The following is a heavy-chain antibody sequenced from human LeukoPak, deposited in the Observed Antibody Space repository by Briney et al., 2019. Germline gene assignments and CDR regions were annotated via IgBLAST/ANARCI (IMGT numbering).Heavy chain of an antibody. V-gene: IGHV1-46*01. Sequence: ASVKVSCKASGYTFTSYYMHWVRQAPGQGLEWMGIINPSGGSTSYAQKFQGRVTMTRDTSTRTVYMELSSLRSDDTAVYYCARVRKAAGIFDYWGQGTLVTVSS. CDR3: ARVRKAAGIFDY. J-gene: IGHJ4*02. CDR2: INPSGGST. D-gene: IGHD6-13*01. CDR1: GYTFTSYY.